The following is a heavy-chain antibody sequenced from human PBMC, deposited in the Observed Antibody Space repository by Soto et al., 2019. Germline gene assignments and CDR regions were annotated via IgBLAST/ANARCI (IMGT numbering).Heavy chain of an antibody. V-gene: IGHV1-18*01. D-gene: IGHD6-19*01. CDR3: ARDSGSGAGMWGDY. CDR2: IRAYNGNT. J-gene: IGHJ4*02. Sequence: QVQLVQSGAEVKKPGASGKVSCKAPGSTFTSYGISWVRQAPGQGLEWMGWIRAYNGNTKYAQKLQGRVTMTTDTSTSTGYMELSSLRSDDTAVYYCARDSGSGAGMWGDYWGQGTLVTVSS. CDR1: GSTFTSYG.